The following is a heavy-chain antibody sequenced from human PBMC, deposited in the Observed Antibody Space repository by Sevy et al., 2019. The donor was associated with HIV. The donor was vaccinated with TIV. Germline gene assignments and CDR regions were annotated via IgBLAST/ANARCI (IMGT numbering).Heavy chain of an antibody. Sequence: GGSLRLSCAASGFTFCNVWTSWVRQASGKGLEWVGRIESKSEGGTTDYAAPVKGRFSISRDESSDTVYLQMNSLKTEDTAVYYCTTMMRLFGDPNFWYFDLWGRGTLVTVSS. V-gene: IGHV3-15*04. J-gene: IGHJ2*01. CDR1: GFTFCNVW. CDR2: IESKSEGGTT. CDR3: TTMMRLFGDPNFWYFDL. D-gene: IGHD2-21*01.